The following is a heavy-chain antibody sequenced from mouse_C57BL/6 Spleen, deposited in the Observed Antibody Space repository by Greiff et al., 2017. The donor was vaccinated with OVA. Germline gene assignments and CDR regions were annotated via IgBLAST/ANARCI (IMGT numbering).Heavy chain of an antibody. Sequence: EVKLEESGAELVRPGASVKLSCTASGFNIKDDYMHWVKQRPEQGLEWIGWIDPENGYTEYASKFQGKATITADTSSNTAYLQLSRLSSEDTAVYYGTTSNTTGGFDDRGQGTTLTVSS. CDR1: GFNIKDDY. CDR2: IDPENGYT. D-gene: IGHD2-12*01. V-gene: IGHV14-4*01. J-gene: IGHJ2*01. CDR3: TTSNTTGGFDD.